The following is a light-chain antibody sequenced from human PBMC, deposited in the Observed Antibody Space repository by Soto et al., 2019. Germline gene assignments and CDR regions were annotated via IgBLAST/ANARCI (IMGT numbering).Light chain of an antibody. CDR3: QHYGSSSWT. V-gene: IGKV3-20*01. Sequence: EIVLTQSPGTLSLSPGERATLSCRASQSVSSSYLAWYQQKPSQAPRLLIYGASSRATGIPDRFSGSGSGTDFTLTISRLEPEDFAVYYCQHYGSSSWTFGRGTRLEIK. J-gene: IGKJ5*01. CDR2: GAS. CDR1: QSVSSSY.